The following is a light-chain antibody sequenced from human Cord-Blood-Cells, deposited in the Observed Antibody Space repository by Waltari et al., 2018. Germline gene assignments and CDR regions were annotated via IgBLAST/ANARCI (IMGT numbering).Light chain of an antibody. CDR2: KAS. Sequence: DIQMTQSPSTLSASVGDRVTITCRASQSISSWLAWYQQKPGKAHKLLIYKASSLESGVPSRFSGSGSGTEFTLTISSLQPDEFATYYCQQYNSYWTFGQGTKVEIK. J-gene: IGKJ1*01. V-gene: IGKV1-5*03. CDR1: QSISSW. CDR3: QQYNSYWT.